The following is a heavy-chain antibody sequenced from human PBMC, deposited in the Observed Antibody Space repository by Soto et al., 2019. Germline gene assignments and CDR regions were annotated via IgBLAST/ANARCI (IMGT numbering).Heavy chain of an antibody. CDR3: ARNAQRWLQDAFDI. CDR2: ISWNSGSI. CDR1: GFTFDDYA. Sequence: GGSLRLSCAASGFTFDDYAMHWVRQAPGKGLEWVSGISWNSGSIGYADSVKGRFTISRDNAKNSLYLQMNSLRAEDTAVYYCARNAQRWLQDAFDIWGQGTMVTVSS. J-gene: IGHJ3*02. V-gene: IGHV3-9*01. D-gene: IGHD5-12*01.